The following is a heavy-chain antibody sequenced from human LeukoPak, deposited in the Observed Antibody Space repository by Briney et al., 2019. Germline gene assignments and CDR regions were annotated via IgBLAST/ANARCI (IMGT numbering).Heavy chain of an antibody. V-gene: IGHV4-39*07. Sequence: SETLSLTCTVSGGSINSGSYYWGWIRQPPGKGLEWIVSVSYSESTHYNPSLKSRVTILTDTSKNQFSLELSSVTAADTGVYYCARVGEMASTLTTYFAYWGQGTLVTVSS. J-gene: IGHJ4*02. CDR1: GGSINSGSYY. CDR2: VSYSEST. D-gene: IGHD5-24*01. CDR3: ARVGEMASTLTTYFAY.